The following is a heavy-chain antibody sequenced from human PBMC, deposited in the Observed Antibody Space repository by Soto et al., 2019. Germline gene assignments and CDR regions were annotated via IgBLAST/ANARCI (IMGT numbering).Heavy chain of an antibody. V-gene: IGHV4-59*01. J-gene: IGHJ6*02. CDR1: GGSISSYY. CDR2: IYYSGST. Sequence: QVQLQESGPGLVKPSETLSLTCTVSGGSISSYYWSWIRQPPGKGLEWIGYIYYSGSTNYNPSLKSRVIISVDTSKNQFSLKLSSVTAADTAVYYCARDRNGMDVWGQGTTVTVSS. CDR3: ARDRNGMDV.